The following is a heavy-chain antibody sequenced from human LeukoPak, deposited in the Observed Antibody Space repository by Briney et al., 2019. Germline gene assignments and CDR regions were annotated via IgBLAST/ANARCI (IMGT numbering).Heavy chain of an antibody. CDR2: IGSSSSYI. J-gene: IGHJ6*03. D-gene: IGHD3-3*01. V-gene: IGHV3-21*01. CDR1: GFTFSSYS. Sequence: PGGSLRLSCAASGFTFSSYSMNWVRQAPGKGLEWVSSIGSSSSYIYYADSVKGRFTISRDNAKNSLYLQMNSLRAEDTAVYYCARALPYYDFWSGGQYYYMDVWGKGTTVTVSS. CDR3: ARALPYYDFWSGGQYYYMDV.